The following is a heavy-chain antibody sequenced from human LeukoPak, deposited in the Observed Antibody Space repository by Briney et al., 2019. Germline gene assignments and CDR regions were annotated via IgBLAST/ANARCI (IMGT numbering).Heavy chain of an antibody. D-gene: IGHD3-10*01. V-gene: IGHV3-53*01. J-gene: IGHJ4*02. CDR3: ARGGAPPLWFGEPHRPFDY. CDR1: GFTVSSNY. Sequence: GGSLRLSCAASGFTVSSNYMSWVRQAPGKGLEWVSVIYSGGSTYYADSVKGRFTISRDNSKNTLYLQMNSLRAEDTAVYYCARGGAPPLWFGEPHRPFDYWGQGTLVTVSS. CDR2: IYSGGST.